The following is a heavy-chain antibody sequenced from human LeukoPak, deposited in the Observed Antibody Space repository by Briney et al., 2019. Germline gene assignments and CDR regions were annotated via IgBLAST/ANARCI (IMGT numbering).Heavy chain of an antibody. Sequence: PGGSLRLSCAASGFTFSSYSMNWVRQAPGKGLEWVSSISSSSSYIYYADSVKGRFTISRDNAKNSLYLQMNSLRAEDTAVYYCARDLEVYCSSTSCRHFDYWGQGTLVTVSS. D-gene: IGHD2-2*01. V-gene: IGHV3-21*01. J-gene: IGHJ4*02. CDR2: ISSSSSYI. CDR3: ARDLEVYCSSTSCRHFDY. CDR1: GFTFSSYS.